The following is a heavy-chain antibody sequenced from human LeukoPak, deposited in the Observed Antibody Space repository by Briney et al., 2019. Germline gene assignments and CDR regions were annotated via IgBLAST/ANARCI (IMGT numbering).Heavy chain of an antibody. V-gene: IGHV1-69*13. CDR3: ARDRVVVPAAMRAAYFDY. J-gene: IGHJ4*02. CDR1: GGTFSSYA. Sequence: SVKASCKASGGTFSSYAISWVRQAPGQGLEWMGGIIPIFGTANYAQKFQGRVTITADESTSTAYMELSSLRSEDTAVYYCARDRVVVPAAMRAAYFDYWGQGTLVTVSS. CDR2: IIPIFGTA. D-gene: IGHD2-2*01.